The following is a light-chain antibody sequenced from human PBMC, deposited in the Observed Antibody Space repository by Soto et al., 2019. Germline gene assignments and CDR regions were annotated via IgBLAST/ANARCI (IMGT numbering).Light chain of an antibody. CDR1: QSIGYY. CDR2: AAS. V-gene: IGKV1-39*01. Sequence: DIQMTQSPSSLSASVGDRVTITCRASQSIGYYLTWYQQKPGTAPKLLIYAASSLQSGVPSRFSGSGSVTDFTLTISSLQPEDFATYYCQQSYSTPQNTFGRGTKLEIK. J-gene: IGKJ2*01. CDR3: QQSYSTPQNT.